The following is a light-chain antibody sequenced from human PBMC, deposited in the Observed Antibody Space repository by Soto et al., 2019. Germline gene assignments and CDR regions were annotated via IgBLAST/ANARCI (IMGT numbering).Light chain of an antibody. CDR3: QLYGHSPLIT. Sequence: EIVLTQSPGTLSLSRGGRATLSCSPSHIISSNSLAWYQQKPGQAPSLLIYAASTRATGIPDRFSGSGSGTDFTLTISRLEPEDFVVYYCQLYGHSPLITFGRGTRLENK. J-gene: IGKJ5*01. CDR1: HIISSNS. CDR2: AAS. V-gene: IGKV3-20*01.